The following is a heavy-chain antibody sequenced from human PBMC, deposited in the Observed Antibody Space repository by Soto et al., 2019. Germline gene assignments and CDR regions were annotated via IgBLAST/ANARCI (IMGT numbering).Heavy chain of an antibody. D-gene: IGHD2-2*01. CDR3: ARDKLPDIVVVPAAMLHYYYYYMDV. J-gene: IGHJ6*03. V-gene: IGHV1-69*04. Sequence: SVKVSCKASGGTFSSYTISWVRQAPGQGLEWMGRIIPILGIANYAQKFQGRVTITADKSTSTAYMELSSLRSEDTAVYYCARDKLPDIVVVPAAMLHYYYYYMDVWGKGTTVTVSS. CDR2: IIPILGIA. CDR1: GGTFSSYT.